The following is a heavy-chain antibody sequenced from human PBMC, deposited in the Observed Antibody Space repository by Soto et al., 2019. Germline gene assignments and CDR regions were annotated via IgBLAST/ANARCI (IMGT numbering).Heavy chain of an antibody. V-gene: IGHV1-69*01. J-gene: IGHJ4*02. D-gene: IGHD3-3*01. CDR3: AIESITIFGVVTPPRY. CDR2: IIPIFGTA. CDR1: GGTFSSYA. Sequence: QVQLVQSGAEVKKPGSSVKVSCKASGGTFSSYAISWVRQAPGQGLEWMGGIIPIFGTANYAQKFQGRVTITADESTSTAYMELSSLISEDKAVYYCAIESITIFGVVTPPRYWGQGTLVTVSS.